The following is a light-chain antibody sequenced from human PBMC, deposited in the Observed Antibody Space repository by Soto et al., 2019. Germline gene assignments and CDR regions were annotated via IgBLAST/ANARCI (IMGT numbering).Light chain of an antibody. CDR2: EGS. V-gene: IGLV2-23*01. CDR3: CSYAGSSTPV. J-gene: IGLJ2*01. Sequence: QPVLTQPASVSGSPGQSITISCTGTSSDVGSYNLVSWYQQHPGKAPKLMIYEGSKRPSGVSNRFSGSKSGNTAFLTISGLQAEDEADYYCCSYAGSSTPVFGGGTKLTVL. CDR1: SSDVGSYNL.